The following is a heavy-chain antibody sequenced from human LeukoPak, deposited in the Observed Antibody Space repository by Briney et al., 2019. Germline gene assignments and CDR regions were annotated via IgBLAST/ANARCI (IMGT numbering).Heavy chain of an antibody. Sequence: QSGGSLRLSCAASGFTFSSYSMNWVRQAPGKGLEWVAVISYDGSNKYYADSVKGRFTISRDNSKNTLYLQMNSLRAEDTAVYYCATGRDLFDYWGQGTLVTVSS. CDR2: ISYDGSNK. D-gene: IGHD3-10*01. V-gene: IGHV3-30*03. J-gene: IGHJ4*02. CDR3: ATGRDLFDY. CDR1: GFTFSSYS.